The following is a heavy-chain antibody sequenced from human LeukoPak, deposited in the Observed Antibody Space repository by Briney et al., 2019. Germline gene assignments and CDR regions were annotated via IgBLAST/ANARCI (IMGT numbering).Heavy chain of an antibody. J-gene: IGHJ5*02. V-gene: IGHV4-39*02. D-gene: IGHD1-7*01. CDR1: GGSMSSSSYY. Sequence: PSETLSLTCTVSGGSMSSSSYYWGWLRQPPGKGLEWIGSIYYSRSTYYNPSLKSRVTISVDTSKNQFSLKLSSVTAADTAVYYCARDLVNWNYHNWLDPWGQGTLVTVSS. CDR2: IYYSRST. CDR3: ARDLVNWNYHNWLDP.